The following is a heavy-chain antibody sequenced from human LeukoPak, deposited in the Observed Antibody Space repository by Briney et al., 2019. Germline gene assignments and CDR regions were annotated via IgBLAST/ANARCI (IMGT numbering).Heavy chain of an antibody. CDR2: VSDTGRA. Sequence: SETLSLTCTVSSGFSTHYYWNWIRQPPGKGLEWIGCVSDTGRATYKPSPKSRLTISVDTSKRQFSLKLTSLTAADTAVYYCTKGYFEPFDVWGQGILVTVSS. CDR1: SGFSTHYY. CDR3: TKGYFEPFDV. J-gene: IGHJ4*02. V-gene: IGHV4-59*01. D-gene: IGHD3-9*01.